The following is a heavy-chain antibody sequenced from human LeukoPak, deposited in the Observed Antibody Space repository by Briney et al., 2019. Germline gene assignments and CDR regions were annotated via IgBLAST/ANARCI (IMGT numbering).Heavy chain of an antibody. CDR3: ARTTRSSWYARTRAYFDY. Sequence: SETLSLTCTVSGYSISSGYYWGWIRQPPGKGLEWIGSIYYSGSTYYNPSLKSRVTISVDTSKNQFSLKLSSVTAADTAVYYCARTTRSSWYARTRAYFDYWGQGTLVTVSS. CDR2: IYYSGST. CDR1: GYSISSGYY. D-gene: IGHD2-2*01. J-gene: IGHJ4*02. V-gene: IGHV4-38-2*02.